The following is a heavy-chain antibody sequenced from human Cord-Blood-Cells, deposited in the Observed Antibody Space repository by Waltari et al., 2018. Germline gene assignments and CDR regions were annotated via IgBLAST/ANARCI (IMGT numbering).Heavy chain of an antibody. Sequence: EVQLLESGGGLVQPGGSLRLSCAASGFTFSSYAMSWVRQAPGKGLEWVLAISGSGGSTYYADSVKGRFTISRDNSKXTLXXQXNSLRAEDTAVYYCAKSSTDYDFWSGYDAFDIWGQGTMVTVSS. D-gene: IGHD3-3*01. J-gene: IGHJ3*02. CDR1: GFTFSSYA. CDR3: AKSSTDYDFWSGYDAFDI. V-gene: IGHV3-23*01. CDR2: ISGSGGST.